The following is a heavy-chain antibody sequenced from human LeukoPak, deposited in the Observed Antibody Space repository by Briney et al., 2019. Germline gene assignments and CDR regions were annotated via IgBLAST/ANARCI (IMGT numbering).Heavy chain of an antibody. CDR2: ISGSGGST. D-gene: IGHD4-17*01. CDR3: AKFGSTVTTYGYFDY. Sequence: GGSLRLSCAASGFTFSSYAMSWVRQALGKGLEWVSAISGSGGSTYYADSVKGRFTISRDNSKNTLYLQMNSLRAEDTAVYYCAKFGSTVTTYGYFDYWGQGTLVTVSS. V-gene: IGHV3-23*01. CDR1: GFTFSSYA. J-gene: IGHJ4*02.